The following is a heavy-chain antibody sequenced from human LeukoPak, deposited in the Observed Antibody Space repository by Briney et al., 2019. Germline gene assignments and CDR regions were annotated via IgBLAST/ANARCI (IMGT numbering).Heavy chain of an antibody. Sequence: SETLSLTCTVSGGSISSSSYYWGWIRQPPGKGLEWIGSIYYSGSTYYNPSLKSRVTISVDTSKNQFSLKLSSVTAADTAVYYCARLLTRHGDYYYFDYWGQGTLVTVSS. J-gene: IGHJ4*02. D-gene: IGHD4-17*01. V-gene: IGHV4-39*01. CDR3: ARLLTRHGDYYYFDY. CDR2: IYYSGST. CDR1: GGSISSSSYY.